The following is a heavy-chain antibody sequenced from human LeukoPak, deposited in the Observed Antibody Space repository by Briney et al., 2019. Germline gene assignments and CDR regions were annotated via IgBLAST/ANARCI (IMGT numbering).Heavy chain of an antibody. CDR3: ARDRQGCSGGSCYSEDYYYYMDV. CDR1: GGSISSGSYY. D-gene: IGHD2-15*01. Sequence: SETLSLTCTVSGGSISSGSYYWSRIRQPAGKGLEWIGRIYTSGSTNYNPSLKSRVTISVDTSKNQFSLKLSSVTAADTAVYYCARDRQGCSGGSCYSEDYYYYMDVWGKGTTVTVSS. J-gene: IGHJ6*03. V-gene: IGHV4-61*02. CDR2: IYTSGST.